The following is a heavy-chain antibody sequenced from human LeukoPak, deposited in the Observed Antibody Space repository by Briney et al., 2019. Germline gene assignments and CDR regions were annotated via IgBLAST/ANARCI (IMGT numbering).Heavy chain of an antibody. V-gene: IGHV4-38-2*02. CDR1: GYSISSGYY. J-gene: IGHJ4*02. D-gene: IGHD1-26*01. CDR2: IYHSGST. Sequence: PSETLSLTCTVSGYSISSGYYWGWIRQPPGKGLEWIGSIYHSGSTYYNPSLKSRVTISVDTSKNQFSLKLSSVTAADTALYYCARYSGSYLPYYFDYWGQGTLVTVSS. CDR3: ARYSGSYLPYYFDY.